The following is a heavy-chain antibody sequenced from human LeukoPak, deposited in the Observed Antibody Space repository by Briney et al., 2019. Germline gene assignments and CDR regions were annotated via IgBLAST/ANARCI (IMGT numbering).Heavy chain of an antibody. CDR1: GFTFSDYY. Sequence: GGSLRLSCAASGFTFSDYYMSWIRQAPGKGLEWVSYISSSNSYTNYGDSVKGRFTISRDNAKKSLFLQMNSLRAEDTAVYYCARDDMGAFDYWDQGTLVTVSS. CDR2: ISSSNSYT. J-gene: IGHJ4*02. CDR3: ARDDMGAFDY. V-gene: IGHV3-11*05. D-gene: IGHD1-26*01.